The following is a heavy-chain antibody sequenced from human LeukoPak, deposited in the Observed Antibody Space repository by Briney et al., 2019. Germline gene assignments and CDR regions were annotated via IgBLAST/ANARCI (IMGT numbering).Heavy chain of an antibody. CDR3: ARDIGVNGIYWYFDL. CDR2: IYYSGST. Sequence: PSQTLSLTCTVSGSSINSGSYYWSWIRQPPGKGLEWIGYIYYSGSTNYNPSLKSRVTISVDTSKNQFSLKLSSVTAADTAVYYCARDIGVNGIYWYFDLWGRGTLVTVSS. D-gene: IGHD6-19*01. J-gene: IGHJ2*01. V-gene: IGHV4-61*01. CDR1: GSSINSGSYY.